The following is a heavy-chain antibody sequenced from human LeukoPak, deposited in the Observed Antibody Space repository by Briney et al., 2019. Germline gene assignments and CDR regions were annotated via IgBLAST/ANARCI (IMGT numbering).Heavy chain of an antibody. V-gene: IGHV3-23*01. CDR2: ISGSGGGT. CDR3: AKDGKTRNWNYFQAKPVY. CDR1: GFTFSNYS. D-gene: IGHD1-7*01. Sequence: GGSLRLSCEASGFTFSNYSMNWVRQAPGKGLEGVSAISGSGGGTYYADSVKGRFTISRDNSKNTLYLQMNNLRAEDTAVYFCAKDGKTRNWNYFQAKPVYWGQGTLVTVSS. J-gene: IGHJ4*02.